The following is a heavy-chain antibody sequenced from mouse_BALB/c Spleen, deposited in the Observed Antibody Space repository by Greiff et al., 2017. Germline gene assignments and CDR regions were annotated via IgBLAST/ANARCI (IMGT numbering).Heavy chain of an antibody. V-gene: IGHV1-69*01. CDR3: ARDTTASWFAY. CDR2: IDTSDSYT. D-gene: IGHD1-2*01. Sequence: VQLQQPGAELVMPGASVKMSCKASGYTFTDYWMHWVKQRPGQGLEWIGAIDTSDSYTSYNQKFKGKAILTVDESSSTAYMQLSSLTSEDSAVYYCARDTTASWFAYWGQGTLVTVSA. J-gene: IGHJ3*01. CDR1: GYTFTDYW.